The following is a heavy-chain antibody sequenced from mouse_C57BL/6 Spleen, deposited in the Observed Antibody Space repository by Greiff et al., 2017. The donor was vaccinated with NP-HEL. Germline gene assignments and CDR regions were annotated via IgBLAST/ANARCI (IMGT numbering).Heavy chain of an antibody. D-gene: IGHD2-5*01. Sequence: VKLMESGPGLVAPSQSLSITCTVSGFSLTSYGVHWVRQPPGKGLEWLVVIWSDGSTTYNSALKSRLSISKDNSKSQVFLKMNSLQTDDTAMYYCARRTAYSNYAMDYWGQGTSVTVSS. CDR1: GFSLTSYG. J-gene: IGHJ4*01. CDR2: IWSDGST. CDR3: ARRTAYSNYAMDY. V-gene: IGHV2-6*03.